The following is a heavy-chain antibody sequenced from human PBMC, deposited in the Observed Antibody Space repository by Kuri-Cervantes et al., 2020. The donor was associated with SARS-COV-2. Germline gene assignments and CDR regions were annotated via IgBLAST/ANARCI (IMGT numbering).Heavy chain of an antibody. D-gene: IGHD3-3*01. CDR2: IYYSGST. V-gene: IGHV4-59*08. CDR3: ARHKAIITIFGVDYYYYGMDV. CDR1: GGSISSYY. Sequence: ESLKISCTVSGGSISSYYWSWIRQPPGKGLEWIGYIYYSGSTNYNPSLKSRVTISVDTSKNQFPLKLSSVTAADTAVYYCARHKAIITIFGVDYYYYGMDVWGQGTTVTVSS. J-gene: IGHJ6*02.